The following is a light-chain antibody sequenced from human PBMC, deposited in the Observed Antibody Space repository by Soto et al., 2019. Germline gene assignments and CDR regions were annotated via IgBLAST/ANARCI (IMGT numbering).Light chain of an antibody. V-gene: IGKV1-5*01. Sequence: DIQMTQSPSTLSASVGGRVSITCRASQNIGSWLAWYQKKPGKAPNLLIYDASSLESGVPSRFSGSGSGTGFTLTISSLQPDDFATYFCQQYNSYPWTFGQGTKVDIK. CDR1: QNIGSW. CDR2: DAS. J-gene: IGKJ1*01. CDR3: QQYNSYPWT.